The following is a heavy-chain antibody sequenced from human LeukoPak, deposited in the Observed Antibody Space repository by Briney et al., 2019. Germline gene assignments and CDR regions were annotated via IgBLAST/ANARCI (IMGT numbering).Heavy chain of an antibody. Sequence: PGGSLRLSCAASGFTFSSYAMSWVRQAPGKGLEWVSAISGSGDSTYYADSVKGRFTISRDNSKNTLYLQMNSLRAEDTAVYYCAKSPHDFWSGYWPTRFDPWGQGTLVTVSS. V-gene: IGHV3-23*01. J-gene: IGHJ5*02. CDR1: GFTFSSYA. CDR2: ISGSGDST. D-gene: IGHD3-3*01. CDR3: AKSPHDFWSGYWPTRFDP.